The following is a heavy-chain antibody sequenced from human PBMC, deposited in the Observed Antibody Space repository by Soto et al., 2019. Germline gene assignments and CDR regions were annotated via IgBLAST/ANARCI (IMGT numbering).Heavy chain of an antibody. CDR2: IYYSGST. CDR1: RGFISGYC. Sequence: ASGTQSLMCPGSRGFISGYCGSLLRRPPGKGLEWIGHIYYSGSTNYNPSLKSRVTISMDTSKNQLSLKLTSMTAADTAVYYCARDMPTGSTHYFGPRGQGTLV. V-gene: IGHV4-59*01. J-gene: IGHJ5*02. CDR3: ARDMPTGSTHYFGP. D-gene: IGHD2-8*02.